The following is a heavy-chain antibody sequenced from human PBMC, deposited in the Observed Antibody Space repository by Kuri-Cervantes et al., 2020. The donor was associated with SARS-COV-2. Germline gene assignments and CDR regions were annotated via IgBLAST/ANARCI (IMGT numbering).Heavy chain of an antibody. Sequence: SVKVSCKASGGTFSSYAISWVRQAPGQGLEWMGGIIPIFGTANYAQKFQGRVTITADESTSTAYMELSSLRAEDTALYYCAKDMERGRFSSSDYWGQGTLVTVSS. D-gene: IGHD3-3*01. V-gene: IGHV1-69*13. CDR1: GGTFSSYA. J-gene: IGHJ4*02. CDR3: AKDMERGRFSSSDY. CDR2: IIPIFGTA.